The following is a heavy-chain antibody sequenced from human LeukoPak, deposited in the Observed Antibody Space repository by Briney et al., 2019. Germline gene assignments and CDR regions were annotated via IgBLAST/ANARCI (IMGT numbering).Heavy chain of an antibody. V-gene: IGHV4-38-2*02. CDR1: GYSISSGYY. CDR2: IYHSGST. D-gene: IGHD6-13*01. J-gene: IGHJ4*02. Sequence: SETLSLTCTVSGYSISSGYYWGWIRQPPGKGLEWIGSIYHSGSTYYNPSLKSRVTISVDTSKNQFSLKLSSVTAADTAVYYCARVGLGAAAFFDYWGQGTLVIVSS. CDR3: ARVGLGAAAFFDY.